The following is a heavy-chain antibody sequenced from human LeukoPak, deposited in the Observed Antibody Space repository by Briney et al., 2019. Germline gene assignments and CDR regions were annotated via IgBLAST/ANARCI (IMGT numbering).Heavy chain of an antibody. J-gene: IGHJ6*02. CDR3: ARASRFAAAAETYYYYGTDV. D-gene: IGHD6-13*01. V-gene: IGHV4-59*01. CDR1: GGSISSYY. Sequence: SETLSLTCTVSGGSISSYYWSWIRQPPGKGLEWIGYIYYSGSTNYNPSLKSRVTISVDTSKNQFSLKLSSVTAADTAVYYCARASRFAAAAETYYYYGTDVWGQGTTVTVSS. CDR2: IYYSGST.